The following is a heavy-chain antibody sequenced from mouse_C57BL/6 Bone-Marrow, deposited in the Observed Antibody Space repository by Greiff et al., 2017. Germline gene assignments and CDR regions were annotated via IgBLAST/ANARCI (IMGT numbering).Heavy chain of an antibody. CDR1: GFTFSSYG. D-gene: IGHD2-4*01. CDR3: ARRGLRVSAWFAY. J-gene: IGHJ3*01. CDR2: ISSGGSYT. V-gene: IGHV5-6*01. Sequence: EVQLVESGGDLVKPGGSLKLSCAASGFTFSSYGMSWVRQTPDKRLEWVATISSGGSYTYYPDSVQGRFTISRDNAKNTLYLQMSSLKSEDTAMYYCARRGLRVSAWFAYWGQGTLVTGSA.